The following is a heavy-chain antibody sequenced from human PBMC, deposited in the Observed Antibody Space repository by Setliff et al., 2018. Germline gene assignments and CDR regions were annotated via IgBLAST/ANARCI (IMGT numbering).Heavy chain of an antibody. CDR3: ARQATDY. J-gene: IGHJ4*02. Sequence: GGSLRLSCAASGFTFNNFAMHWVRQAPGKGLEWVAVIWYDGSNKYYADSVKGRFTTPRDNSKNTLYLQMNSLRAEDTALYYCARQATDYWGQGTLVTVSS. CDR1: GFTFNNFA. CDR2: IWYDGSNK. V-gene: IGHV3-33*01.